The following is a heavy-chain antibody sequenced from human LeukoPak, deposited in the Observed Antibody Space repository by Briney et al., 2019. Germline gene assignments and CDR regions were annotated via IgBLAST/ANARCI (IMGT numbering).Heavy chain of an antibody. Sequence: PGGSLRLSCAASGFTFSSYAMSWVRQAPGKGLEWVSGLSGSGASTYYADSVKGRFTISRDNSKNTLYLQMNSLRAGDTAIYYCARDLAALALPYGSGSYNDYWGQGTLVTVSS. J-gene: IGHJ4*02. CDR3: ARDLAALALPYGSGSYNDY. V-gene: IGHV3-23*01. CDR2: LSGSGAST. CDR1: GFTFSSYA. D-gene: IGHD3-10*01.